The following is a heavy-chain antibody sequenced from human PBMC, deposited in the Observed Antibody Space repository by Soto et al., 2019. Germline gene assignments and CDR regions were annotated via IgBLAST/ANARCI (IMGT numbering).Heavy chain of an antibody. CDR3: AGQAEGGYNYGY. J-gene: IGHJ4*02. D-gene: IGHD5-12*01. CDR1: GYTFTSYA. CDR2: INAGNGNT. V-gene: IGHV1-3*01. Sequence: QVQLVQSGAEVKKPGASVKVSCKASGYTFTSYAMHWVRQAPGQRLEWMGWINAGNGNTKYSQKFQGRVTITRDTAASTAYMELSSLRSEDTAVYFCAGQAEGGYNYGYWRQGTLVTVSS.